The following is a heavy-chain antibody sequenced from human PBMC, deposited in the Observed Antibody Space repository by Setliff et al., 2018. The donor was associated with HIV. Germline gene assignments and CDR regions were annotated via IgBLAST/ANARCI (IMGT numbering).Heavy chain of an antibody. J-gene: IGHJ6*04. CDR3: ARHDHVSGSTYYDFWRGYWMDV. CDR2: ISPDGSRN. V-gene: IGHV3-7*03. D-gene: IGHD3-3*01. Sequence: GGSLRLSCEASGFTFSDFWMHWVRQAPGKGLEWVASISPDGSRNYCVGSVKGRFTSSRDNAKSSLYLQMNSLRAEDTAVYYCARHDHVSGSTYYDFWRGYWMDVWGKGTTVTVSS. CDR1: GFTFSDFW.